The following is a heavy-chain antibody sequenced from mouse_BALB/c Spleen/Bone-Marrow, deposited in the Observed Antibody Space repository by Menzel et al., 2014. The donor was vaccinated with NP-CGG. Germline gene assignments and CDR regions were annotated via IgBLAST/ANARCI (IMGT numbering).Heavy chain of an antibody. CDR2: ISGGSSII. Sequence: EVKVVESGGGLVQPGGSRKLSCAASGFTFSSFGMHWVRQAPEKGLEWVAYISGGSSIIYYADTVKGRFTISRDNPKNTLFLQMTSLRSEDTAIYYCARKDYFGYAAMDYWGQGTPVTVSS. CDR1: GFTFSSFG. J-gene: IGHJ4*01. CDR3: ARKDYFGYAAMDY. V-gene: IGHV5-17*02. D-gene: IGHD1-2*01.